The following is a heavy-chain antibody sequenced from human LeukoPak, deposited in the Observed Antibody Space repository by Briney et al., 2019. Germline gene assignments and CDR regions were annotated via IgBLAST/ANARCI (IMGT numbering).Heavy chain of an antibody. D-gene: IGHD5-18*01. CDR1: GGTFSSYA. CDR2: IIPIFGTA. Sequence: GASVKVSCKASGGTFSSYAISWVRQAPGQGLEWMGGIIPIFGTANYAQKFQGRVTITADKSTSTAYMELSSLRSEDTAVYYCARDLEAVDTAMGTMDVWGKGTTVTVSS. CDR3: ARDLEAVDTAMGTMDV. J-gene: IGHJ6*03. V-gene: IGHV1-69*06.